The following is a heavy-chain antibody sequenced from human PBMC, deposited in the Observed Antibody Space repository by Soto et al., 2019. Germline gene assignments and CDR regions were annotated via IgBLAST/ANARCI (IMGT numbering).Heavy chain of an antibody. CDR1: GDRFTSYG. Sequence: QVQLEQSGAEVTKPGSSVTVSCKASGDRFTSYGISWVRQAPGQGLEWVGTVLPVLGKTNYAQKLRGRVIITADEATRKVDMELGSRRSDYTAIYYCARDRAHRGFDYLGQGTLVIVSS. J-gene: IGHJ4*02. V-gene: IGHV1-69*18. CDR3: ARDRAHRGFDY. CDR2: VLPVLGKT.